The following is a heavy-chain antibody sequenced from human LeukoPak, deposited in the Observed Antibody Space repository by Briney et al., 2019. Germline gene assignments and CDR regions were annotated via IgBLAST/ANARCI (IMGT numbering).Heavy chain of an antibody. V-gene: IGHV4-61*02. D-gene: IGHD5-12*01. J-gene: IGHJ4*02. CDR2: IYTSGST. CDR1: GGSISSGSYN. CDR3: ARVPYSGYAHLDY. Sequence: PSETLSLTCTVSGGSISSGSYNWSWIRQPAGKGLEWIGRIYTSGSTNYNPSLKSRVTISVDTSKNQFSLKLSSVTAADTAVYYCARVPYSGYAHLDYWGQGTLVTVSS.